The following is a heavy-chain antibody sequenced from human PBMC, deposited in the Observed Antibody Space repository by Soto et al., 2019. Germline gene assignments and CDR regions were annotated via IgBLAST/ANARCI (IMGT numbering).Heavy chain of an antibody. CDR1: GGTFSSYA. V-gene: IGHV1-69*05. CDR3: AGGATGTPFDY. Sequence: SVKVSCKASGGTFSSYAISWVRQAPGQGLEWMGGIIPIFGTANYAQKFQGRVTMTRDTSTSTVYMELSSLRSEDTAVYYCAGGATGTPFDYWGQGTLVTVSS. D-gene: IGHD1-1*01. J-gene: IGHJ4*02. CDR2: IIPIFGTA.